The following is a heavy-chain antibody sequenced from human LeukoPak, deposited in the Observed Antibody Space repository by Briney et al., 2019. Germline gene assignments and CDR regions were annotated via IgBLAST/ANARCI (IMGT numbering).Heavy chain of an antibody. V-gene: IGHV1-2*02. D-gene: IGHD3-10*01. Sequence: ASVKVSCKASGYTFTGYYMHWVRQAPGQGLEWMGWINPNSGGTNYAQKFQGRVTMTRDTSISTASMELSRLRSDDTAVYYCARPYYYGSGSLPPFDYWGQGTLVTVSS. CDR1: GYTFTGYY. CDR3: ARPYYYGSGSLPPFDY. J-gene: IGHJ4*02. CDR2: INPNSGGT.